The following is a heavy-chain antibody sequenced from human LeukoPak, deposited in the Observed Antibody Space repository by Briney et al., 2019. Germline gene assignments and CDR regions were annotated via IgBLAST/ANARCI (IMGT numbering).Heavy chain of an antibody. J-gene: IGHJ4*02. CDR1: GFSFGTYA. Sequence: PGGSLRLSCAASGFSFGTYAMHWVRQAPGKGLEWVALILYDGSLENTADSVRGRFIISRDNSKNTLFLQMNSLRIEDTAVYYCAIGAILGGYNLIDDWGQGTLVTVSS. D-gene: IGHD1-26*01. CDR3: AIGAILGGYNLIDD. V-gene: IGHV3-30*04. CDR2: ILYDGSLE.